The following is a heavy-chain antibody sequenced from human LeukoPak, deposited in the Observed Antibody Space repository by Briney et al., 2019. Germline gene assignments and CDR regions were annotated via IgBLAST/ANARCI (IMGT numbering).Heavy chain of an antibody. CDR3: ARDMSRDGYNLDY. V-gene: IGHV3-74*01. D-gene: IGHD5-24*01. Sequence: GGSLRLSCAASGNYWMHWVRQAPGKGLVWVSHINSDGSWTGYADSVKGRFTISKDNAKNTVYLQMNNLRAEDTAVYYCARDMSRDGYNLDYWGQGTPVTVSS. CDR1: GNYW. J-gene: IGHJ4*02. CDR2: INSDGSWT.